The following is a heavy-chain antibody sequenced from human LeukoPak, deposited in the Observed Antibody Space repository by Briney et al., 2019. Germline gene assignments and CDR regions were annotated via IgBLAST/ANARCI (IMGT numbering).Heavy chain of an antibody. D-gene: IGHD6-19*01. Sequence: SETLSLTCTVSGGSISSYYWRWIRQPPPKGRDGIGYIYYCGSTNHHHSLTSRVTRSIDTSKNQFSLRLRSVTAAGAAVYYCVRGAAGIARHWYFDLWGRGTLVTVSS. CDR1: GGSISSYY. CDR2: IYYCGST. V-gene: IGHV4-59*01. CDR3: VRGAAGIARHWYFDL. J-gene: IGHJ2*01.